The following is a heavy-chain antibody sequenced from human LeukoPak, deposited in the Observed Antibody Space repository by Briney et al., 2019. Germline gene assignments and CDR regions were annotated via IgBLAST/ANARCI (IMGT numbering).Heavy chain of an antibody. Sequence: SETLSLTRAVYGGSFSGYYWSWIRQPPGKGLEWIGEINHSGSTNYNPSLKSRVTISVDTSKNQFSLKLSSVTAADTAVYYCARGILLWFGETQFDYWGQGTLVTVSS. J-gene: IGHJ4*02. CDR3: ARGILLWFGETQFDY. CDR2: INHSGST. V-gene: IGHV4-34*01. D-gene: IGHD3-10*01. CDR1: GGSFSGYY.